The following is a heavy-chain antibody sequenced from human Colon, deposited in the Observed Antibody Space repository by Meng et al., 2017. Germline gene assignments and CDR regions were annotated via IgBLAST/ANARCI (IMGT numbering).Heavy chain of an antibody. Sequence: QVQLQESGPGLVKPSETLSLTCAVSGGSISSTHWWSWVRQPPGKGLEWIGEIYHTGSTNSNPSLKSRVTISVDKSKNQFSLKLNSVTAADTAVYYCARTEGGTWGAVLFWGQGTLVTVSS. J-gene: IGHJ4*02. V-gene: IGHV4-4*02. CDR1: GGSISSTHW. CDR3: ARTEGGTWGAVLF. CDR2: IYHTGST. D-gene: IGHD1-26*01.